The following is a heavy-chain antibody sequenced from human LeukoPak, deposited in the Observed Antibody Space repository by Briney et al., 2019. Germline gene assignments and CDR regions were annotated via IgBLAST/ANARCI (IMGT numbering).Heavy chain of an antibody. Sequence: SETLSLTCTFSGDSFSSYYWTWIRQPPGMALEWIGHIVYSGTTNYNPSLKSRVTMLIDTSKKQFSLKLSSVTAADTAVYYCARVYGDYATGGWFDPWGQGTLVTVSS. CDR1: GDSFSSYY. J-gene: IGHJ5*02. V-gene: IGHV4-59*12. D-gene: IGHD4-17*01. CDR3: ARVYGDYATGGWFDP. CDR2: IVYSGTT.